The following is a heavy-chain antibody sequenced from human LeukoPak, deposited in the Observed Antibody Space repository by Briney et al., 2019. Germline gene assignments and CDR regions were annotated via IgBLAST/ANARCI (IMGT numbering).Heavy chain of an antibody. CDR1: GFTVSTNY. Sequence: VGSLSLSCAASGFTVSTNYMSWVRQAPGKGLEWVSVIYRAGSTYYADSVRGRYTISRDNSKNTLYLQMNSLRVEDTAVYYCARDWDCSRSSFYDAFDIWGQGTMVTVSS. D-gene: IGHD2-2*01. CDR3: ARDWDCSRSSFYDAFDI. J-gene: IGHJ3*02. CDR2: IYRAGST. V-gene: IGHV3-53*01.